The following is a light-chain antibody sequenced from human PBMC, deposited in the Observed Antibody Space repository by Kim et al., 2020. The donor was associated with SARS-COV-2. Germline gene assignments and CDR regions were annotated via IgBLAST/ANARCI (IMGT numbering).Light chain of an antibody. CDR2: DTS. J-gene: IGKJ1*01. V-gene: IGKV3-11*01. Sequence: EIVLTQSPVTLSLSPGEGVTLSCRASQSVSFLAWYQHKPGQAPRLLISDTSKRATGIPARFRGSGSETDFTLTISSLEPEDFAVYYCHQRNAWPWTFGQGTKVDIK. CDR3: HQRNAWPWT. CDR1: QSVSF.